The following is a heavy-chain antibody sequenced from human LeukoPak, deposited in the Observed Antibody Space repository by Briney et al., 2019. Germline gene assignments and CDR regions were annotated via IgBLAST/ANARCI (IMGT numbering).Heavy chain of an antibody. CDR3: ARDYYGRFDY. D-gene: IGHD3-10*01. CDR2: ITHYGST. Sequence: PGGSLRLSCAASGFTFSENWMHWVRHTPEKGLVWVSRITHYGSTNYADSVKGRFTISRDNARRTLYLQMNNLRDEDTAVYYCARDYYGRFDYWGQGTLVTVSS. V-gene: IGHV3-74*01. J-gene: IGHJ4*02. CDR1: GFTFSENW.